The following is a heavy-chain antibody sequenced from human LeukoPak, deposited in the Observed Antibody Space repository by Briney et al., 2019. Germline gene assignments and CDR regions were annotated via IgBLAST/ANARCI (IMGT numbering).Heavy chain of an antibody. V-gene: IGHV5-51*01. CDR2: IYPGDSET. D-gene: IGHD6-13*01. Sequence: PGESLKISCKGSGYSFTSYWIGWVRQMPGKGLEWMGIIYPGDSETRYSPSFQGQVTISADKSISTAYLQWSSLKASDTAMYYCAKIAAAGHTPAYYFDYWGQGTLVPSPQ. CDR3: AKIAAAGHTPAYYFDY. J-gene: IGHJ4*02. CDR1: GYSFTSYW.